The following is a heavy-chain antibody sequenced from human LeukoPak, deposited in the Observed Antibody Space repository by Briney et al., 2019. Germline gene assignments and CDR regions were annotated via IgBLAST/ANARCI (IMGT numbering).Heavy chain of an antibody. CDR2: IIWNSDSI. V-gene: IGHV3-9*01. Sequence: PGGSLRLSCAASGFTFDDYAMHWVRQSPGKGLEWVSGIIWNSDSIGYADPVKGRFIISRDDAKNSLYLQMNSLRAEDTALYYCARGDGSSSYLIDYWGQGTLVTVSS. CDR1: GFTFDDYA. D-gene: IGHD2-2*01. CDR3: ARGDGSSSYLIDY. J-gene: IGHJ4*02.